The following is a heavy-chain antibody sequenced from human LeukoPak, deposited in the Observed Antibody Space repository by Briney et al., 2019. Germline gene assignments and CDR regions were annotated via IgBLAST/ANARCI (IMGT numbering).Heavy chain of an antibody. D-gene: IGHD3-22*01. V-gene: IGHV4-34*01. CDR1: GGSFSGYY. Sequence: SETLSLTCAVYGGSFSGYYWSWIRQPPGKGLEWMGEINHSGSTNYNPALKSGVNISVDTSKKQFSLKVRAVTAGDRGVYYWARHVPYYYDSSGYFDAFDIWGQGTMVTVSS. CDR3: ARHVPYYYDSSGYFDAFDI. CDR2: INHSGST. J-gene: IGHJ3*02.